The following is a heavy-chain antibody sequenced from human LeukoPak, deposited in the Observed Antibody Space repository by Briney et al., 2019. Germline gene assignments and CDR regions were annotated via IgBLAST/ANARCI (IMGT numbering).Heavy chain of an antibody. D-gene: IGHD2-15*01. CDR1: GFTFSSYG. J-gene: IGHJ4*02. CDR3: AKDGGYCSGGSCFRGYFDY. CDR2: ISYDGSNK. Sequence: TGGSLRLSCAASGFTFSSYGMHWVRQAPGKGLEWVAVISYDGSNKYYADSVKGRFTISRDNSKNTLYLQMNSLRAEDTAVYYCAKDGGYCSGGSCFRGYFDYWGQGTLVTVSS. V-gene: IGHV3-30*18.